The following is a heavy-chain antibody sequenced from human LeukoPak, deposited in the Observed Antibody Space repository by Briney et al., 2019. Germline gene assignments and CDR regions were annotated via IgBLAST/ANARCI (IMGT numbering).Heavy chain of an antibody. D-gene: IGHD1-26*01. V-gene: IGHV1-24*01. CDR3: ATGRTKWDLLNY. CDR1: GYALTELS. Sequence: ASVKVSCKVSGYALTELSLHWVRQAPGKGLEWMGGLDPEDGEMIYSQKFQGRDTMTEDTSTDIAYMAMSSLTSEDTAVYYCATGRTKWDLLNYWGQGTLVTVSS. CDR2: LDPEDGEM. J-gene: IGHJ4*02.